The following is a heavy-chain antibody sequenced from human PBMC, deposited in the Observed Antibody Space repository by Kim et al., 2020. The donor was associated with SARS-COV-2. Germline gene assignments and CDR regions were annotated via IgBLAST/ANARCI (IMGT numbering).Heavy chain of an antibody. J-gene: IGHJ6*01. D-gene: IGHD5-12*01. CDR2: INHSGST. CDR3: ARGGFEWLRSHYYYYYGM. V-gene: IGHV4-34*01. CDR1: GGSFSGYY. Sequence: SETLSLTCAVYGGSFSGYYWSWIRQPPGKGLEWIGEINHSGSTNYNPSLKSRVTISVDTSKNQFSLKLSSVTAADTAVYYCARGGFEWLRSHYYYYYGM.